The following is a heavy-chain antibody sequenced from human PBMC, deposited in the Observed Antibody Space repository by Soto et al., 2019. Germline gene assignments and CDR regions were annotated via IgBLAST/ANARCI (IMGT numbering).Heavy chain of an antibody. CDR1: GDSVSSNSAA. V-gene: IGHV6-1*01. CDR2: TYYRSKWYN. J-gene: IGHJ6*02. CDR3: ARGFWSGLEPHYYYYGMDV. Sequence: SQTLSLTCAISGDSVSSNSAAWNWIRQSPSRGLEWLGRTYYRSKWYNDYAVSVKSRITINPDTSKNQFSPQLNSVTPEDTAVYYCARGFWSGLEPHYYYYGMDVWGQGTTVTVS. D-gene: IGHD1-1*01.